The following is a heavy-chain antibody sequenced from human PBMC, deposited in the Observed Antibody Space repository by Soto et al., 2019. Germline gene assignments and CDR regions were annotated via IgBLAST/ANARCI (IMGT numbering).Heavy chain of an antibody. CDR3: ALRSMAVVPEY. D-gene: IGHD3-22*01. CDR1: GGSFSGYC. V-gene: IGHV4-59*01. Sequence: PSETLSLTCAVYGGSFSGYCWTWIRQPPGKGLEWIGYLYYGRSANYNPSLKSRVTLSVDTSTNQCSLTLSSMTAADTAVYYCALRSMAVVPEYWGQGTLVTVSS. CDR2: LYYGRSA. J-gene: IGHJ4*02.